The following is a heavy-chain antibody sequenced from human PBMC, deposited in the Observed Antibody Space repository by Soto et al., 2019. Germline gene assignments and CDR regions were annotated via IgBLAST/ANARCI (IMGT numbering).Heavy chain of an antibody. CDR1: GGTFSSYG. J-gene: IGHJ6*02. CDR3: ARAAQPRDYYYGMDV. CDR2: IIPIFGTA. Sequence: QVQLVQSGAEVKKPGSSVKVSCKASGGTFSSYGISWVRQAPGQGLEWMGGIIPIFGTANYAQKFQGRVTITADESTSTAYMELSSLRSEDTAVYYCARAAQPRDYYYGMDVWGLGTTVTVSS. V-gene: IGHV1-69*12.